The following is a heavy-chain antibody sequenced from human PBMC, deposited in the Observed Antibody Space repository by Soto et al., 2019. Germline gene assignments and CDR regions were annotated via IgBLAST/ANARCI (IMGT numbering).Heavy chain of an antibody. J-gene: IGHJ6*02. D-gene: IGHD6-19*01. Sequence: QVQLVQSGAEVKKPGSSVKVSCKGSGGTFSNYAIDWVRLAPGHGLEWMGGIVPIFGTTYYTQKFQARATIIADDSTTTAYLEMSSLRSEDTAIYYCARVEAVAGLYNYHGLDVWGQGTAVTVSS. CDR3: ARVEAVAGLYNYHGLDV. CDR2: IVPIFGTT. V-gene: IGHV1-69*12. CDR1: GGTFSNYA.